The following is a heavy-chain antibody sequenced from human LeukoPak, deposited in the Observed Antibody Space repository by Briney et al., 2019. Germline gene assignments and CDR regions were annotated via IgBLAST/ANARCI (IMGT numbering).Heavy chain of an antibody. CDR2: IYYSGST. CDR3: ARDIWSSGWWGGRDYYYYYMDV. D-gene: IGHD6-19*01. V-gene: IGHV4-39*07. Sequence: PSETLSLTCTASGGSISSSSYYWGWIRQPPGKGLEWIGSIYYSGSTYYNPSLKSRVTISVDTSKNQFSLKLSSVTAADTAVYYCARDIWSSGWWGGRDYYYYYMDVWGKGTTVTVSS. CDR1: GGSISSSSYY. J-gene: IGHJ6*03.